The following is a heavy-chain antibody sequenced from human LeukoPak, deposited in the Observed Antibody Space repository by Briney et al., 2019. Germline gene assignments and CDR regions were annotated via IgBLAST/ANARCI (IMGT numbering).Heavy chain of an antibody. CDR2: ISYDGSNK. V-gene: IGHV3-30*03. D-gene: IGHD1-1*01. J-gene: IGHJ4*02. CDR1: GFTFSNYG. Sequence: GGSLRLSCAASGFTFSNYGMHWVRQAPGKGLEWVAVISYDGSNKYYADSVKGRFTIFRDNRRNTLYLQMNSLRAEDTAVYSCARDHSGTQDYWGQGTLVTVSS. CDR3: ARDHSGTQDY.